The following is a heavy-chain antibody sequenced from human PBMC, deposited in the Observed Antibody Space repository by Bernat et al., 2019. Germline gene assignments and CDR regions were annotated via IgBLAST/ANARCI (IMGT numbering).Heavy chain of an antibody. CDR2: IIPIFGTA. CDR1: GGTFSSYA. J-gene: IGHJ5*02. Sequence: QVQLVQSGAEVKKPGSSVKVSCKASGGTFSSYAISWVRQAPGQGLEWMGGIIPIFGTANYAQKFQVRVTITADESTSTAYMELSSLRSDDTAVYYCARAKPGVGWFDPWGQGTLVTVSS. D-gene: IGHD3-10*01. CDR3: ARAKPGVGWFDP. V-gene: IGHV1-69*01.